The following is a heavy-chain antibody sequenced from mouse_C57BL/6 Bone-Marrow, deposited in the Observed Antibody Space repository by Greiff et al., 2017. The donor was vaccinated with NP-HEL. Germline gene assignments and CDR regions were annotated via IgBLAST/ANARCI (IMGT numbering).Heavy chain of an antibody. V-gene: IGHV1-59*01. Sequence: QVQLQQPGAELVRPGTSVKLSCKASGYTFTSYWMHWVKQRPGQGLEWIGVIDPSDSYTNYNQKFKGKATLTVDTSSSTAYMQLSSLTSEDSAVYYCAHYGSFFDYWGQGTTLTVSS. CDR2: IDPSDSYT. J-gene: IGHJ2*01. D-gene: IGHD1-1*01. CDR1: GYTFTSYW. CDR3: AHYGSFFDY.